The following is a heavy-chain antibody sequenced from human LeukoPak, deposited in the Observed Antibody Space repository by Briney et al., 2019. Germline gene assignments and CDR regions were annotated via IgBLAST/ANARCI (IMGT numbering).Heavy chain of an antibody. CDR1: GYIFTNYW. Sequence: GESLKISCKGSGYIFTNYWIAWVRQMPGKGLEWMGFIYPDDSDTRYSPSFQGEVTISADKSISTAYLQWSSLKASDTAMYYCARRSYYDSGGYYYDFWGQGTLVTVSS. CDR2: IYPDDSDT. J-gene: IGHJ4*02. V-gene: IGHV5-51*01. CDR3: ARRSYYDSGGYYYDF. D-gene: IGHD3-22*01.